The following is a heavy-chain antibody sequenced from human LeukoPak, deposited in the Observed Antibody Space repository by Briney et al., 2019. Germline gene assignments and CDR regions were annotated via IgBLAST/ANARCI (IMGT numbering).Heavy chain of an antibody. V-gene: IGHV7-4-1*02. Sequence: ASVKVSCKASGYTFTSYAMNWVRQAPGQGLEWMGWINTNTGNPTYAQGFTGRFVFSLDTSVSTAHLQISSLKAEDTAVYYCARDPRSLTYSSSWYYWFDPWGQGTLVTVSS. D-gene: IGHD6-13*01. CDR3: ARDPRSLTYSSSWYYWFDP. CDR2: INTNTGNP. J-gene: IGHJ5*02. CDR1: GYTFTSYA.